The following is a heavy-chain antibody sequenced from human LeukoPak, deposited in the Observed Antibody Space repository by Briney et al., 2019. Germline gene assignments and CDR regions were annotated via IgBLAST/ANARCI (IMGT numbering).Heavy chain of an antibody. V-gene: IGHV6-1*01. J-gene: IGHJ6*02. D-gene: IGHD1-26*01. CDR3: ARDSGSFKMFYYYGMDV. CDR1: GDSVSSNSAA. Sequence: SQTLSLTCAISGDSVSSNSAAWNWIRQAPSKGLEWLGRTYYRAKWYNYYVISVKSRVTINQDTSKNPFSLTLNSVTPEDTAVYYCARDSGSFKMFYYYGMDVWDQGTTVTVSS. CDR2: TYYRAKWYN.